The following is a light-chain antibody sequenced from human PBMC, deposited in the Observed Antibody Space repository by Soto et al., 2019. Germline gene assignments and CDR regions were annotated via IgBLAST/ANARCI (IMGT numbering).Light chain of an antibody. CDR3: QTWDTGIQRG. CDR1: SGHSSYA. J-gene: IGLJ3*02. V-gene: IGLV4-69*01. Sequence: QLVLTQSPSASASLGASVKLTCTLSSGHSSYAIAWHQQQPEKGPRYLMKLNSDGSHSKGDGIPDRFSGSSSGAERYLTISSLKAEAEADYDCQTWDTGIQRGFGGGTKLTVL. CDR2: LNSDGSH.